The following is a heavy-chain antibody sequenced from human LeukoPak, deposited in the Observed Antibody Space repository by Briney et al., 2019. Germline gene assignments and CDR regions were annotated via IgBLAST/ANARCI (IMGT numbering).Heavy chain of an antibody. D-gene: IGHD3-22*01. Sequence: GGSLRLSCAASGFTFSSYGMHWVRQAPGKGLEWVAVIWYDGSNKYYADSVKGRFTISRDNSKNTLYLQMNSLRAEDTAVYYCARDYYGSSGYSINWFDPWGQGTLVTVSS. J-gene: IGHJ5*02. CDR1: GFTFSSYG. CDR2: IWYDGSNK. V-gene: IGHV3-33*01. CDR3: ARDYYGSSGYSINWFDP.